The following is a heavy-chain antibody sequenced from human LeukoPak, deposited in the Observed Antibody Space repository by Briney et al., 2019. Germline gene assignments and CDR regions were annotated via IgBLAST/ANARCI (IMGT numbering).Heavy chain of an antibody. J-gene: IGHJ4*02. D-gene: IGHD5-18*01. CDR2: ISAHSGNT. V-gene: IGHV1-18*01. CDR1: GYTFTSND. Sequence: ASVKVSCKASGYTFTSNDVSWLRQAPGQGLEWVGWISAHSGNTNYARKLQGRVTMTTDTSTTTAYMELRSLTSDDTAVYYCARGGYINGYDYWGQGTLVTVSS. CDR3: ARGGYINGYDY.